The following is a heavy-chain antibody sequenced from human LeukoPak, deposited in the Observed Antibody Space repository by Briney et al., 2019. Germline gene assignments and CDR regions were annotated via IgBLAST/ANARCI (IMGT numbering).Heavy chain of an antibody. Sequence: GASVKVSCKASGYTFTSYSISWVRQAPGQGLEWMGWISAYNGNTNYAQKLQGRVTMTTDTSTSTAYMELRSLRSEDTAVYYCARGTHEYYYDSSGYYHPFDYWGQGTLVTVSS. CDR1: GYTFTSYS. V-gene: IGHV1-18*01. CDR2: ISAYNGNT. J-gene: IGHJ4*02. CDR3: ARGTHEYYYDSSGYYHPFDY. D-gene: IGHD3-22*01.